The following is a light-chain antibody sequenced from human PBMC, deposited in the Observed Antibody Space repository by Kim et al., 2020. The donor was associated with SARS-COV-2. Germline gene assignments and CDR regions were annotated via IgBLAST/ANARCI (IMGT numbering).Light chain of an antibody. Sequence: QSALTQPASVSGSPGQSVTISCTGTNSDVGSYNLVSWFQQHPGKAPKLIIYEVNKRPSGVSDRFSGSKSGSTASLTMSGLQAEDEADYYCSSYAGYGLGVFGGGTKLTVL. V-gene: IGLV2-23*02. CDR3: SSYAGYGLGV. J-gene: IGLJ3*02. CDR1: NSDVGSYNL. CDR2: EVN.